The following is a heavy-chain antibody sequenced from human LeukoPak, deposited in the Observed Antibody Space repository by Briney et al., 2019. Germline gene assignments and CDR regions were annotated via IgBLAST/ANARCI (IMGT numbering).Heavy chain of an antibody. J-gene: IGHJ4*02. CDR1: GFTFSSYG. Sequence: GGSLRLSCAASGFTFSSYGMHWVRQAPGKGLEWVAVIWCDGSNKYYADSVKGRFTISRDNSKNTLYLQMNSLRAEDTAVYYCARDGRGSIAARKPSFFGYWGQGTLVTVSS. D-gene: IGHD6-6*01. CDR2: IWCDGSNK. V-gene: IGHV3-33*01. CDR3: ARDGRGSIAARKPSFFGY.